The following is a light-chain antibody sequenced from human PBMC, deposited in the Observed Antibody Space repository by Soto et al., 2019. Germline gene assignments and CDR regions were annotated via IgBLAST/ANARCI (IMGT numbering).Light chain of an antibody. CDR1: QSVSSY. CDR2: DAS. J-gene: IGKJ2*02. V-gene: IGKV3-11*01. Sequence: EIVLTQSPATLSLSPGERATLSCRASQSVSSYLAWYQQKPGQAPRLLIYDASTRATGIPARFSGSGSGTDFTLTISSLQPEDFAVYYCQQHSNWPRACTFGQGTKVEIK. CDR3: QQHSNWPRACT.